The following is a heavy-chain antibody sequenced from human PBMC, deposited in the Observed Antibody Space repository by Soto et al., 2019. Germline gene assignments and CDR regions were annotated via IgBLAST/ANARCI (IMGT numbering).Heavy chain of an antibody. Sequence: GGSLRLSCAASGFTFSDYYMSWIRQAPGKGLEWVSYISSSSSYTNYADSVKGRFTISRDNAKNSLYPQMNSLRAEDTAVYYCARSWQQLVDGNWFDPWGQGTLVTVSS. V-gene: IGHV3-11*06. J-gene: IGHJ5*02. D-gene: IGHD6-13*01. CDR3: ARSWQQLVDGNWFDP. CDR1: GFTFSDYY. CDR2: ISSSSSYT.